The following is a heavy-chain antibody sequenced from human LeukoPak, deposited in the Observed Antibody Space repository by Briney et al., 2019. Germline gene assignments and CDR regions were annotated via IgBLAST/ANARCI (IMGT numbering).Heavy chain of an antibody. Sequence: ASVKVSCKASGYTFTSYGISWLRQAPGQGLEWMGWISAYNGNTNYAQKLQGRVTMTTDTSTSTAYMELRSLRSDDTAVYYCARDGYCSSTSCYEGPPYYYGMDVWGQGTTVTVSS. CDR1: GYTFTSYG. J-gene: IGHJ6*02. D-gene: IGHD2-2*03. V-gene: IGHV1-18*01. CDR3: ARDGYCSSTSCYEGPPYYYGMDV. CDR2: ISAYNGNT.